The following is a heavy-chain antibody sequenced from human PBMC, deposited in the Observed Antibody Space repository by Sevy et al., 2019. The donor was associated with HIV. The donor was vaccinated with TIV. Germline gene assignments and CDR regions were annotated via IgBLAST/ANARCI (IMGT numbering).Heavy chain of an antibody. Sequence: GGSLRLSCAASGFNFDEFAIHWVRQAPGKGLEWVSGISYNSGSIGYADSVKGRFNISRDNAKKSLYLQMNSLRIEDTALYYCANARGGYRNHYYYPMDVWGQGTTVTVSS. J-gene: IGHJ6*02. D-gene: IGHD3-22*01. V-gene: IGHV3-9*01. CDR2: ISYNSGSI. CDR3: ANARGGYRNHYYYPMDV. CDR1: GFNFDEFA.